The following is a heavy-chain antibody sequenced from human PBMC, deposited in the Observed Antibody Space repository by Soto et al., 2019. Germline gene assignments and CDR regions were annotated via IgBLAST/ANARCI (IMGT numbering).Heavy chain of an antibody. Sequence: QVQLQESAPGLVKPSQTVSLTCTVSGDSISSGGHYWSWIRQHPGKGLEWIGYIYYSGSTYYNPSLKSRVTISVDTSKNQCSLKLSSVTAADTAVYYCARDPEADDAFDIWGQGTMVTVSS. CDR1: GDSISSGGHY. D-gene: IGHD6-13*01. CDR3: ARDPEADDAFDI. J-gene: IGHJ3*02. CDR2: IYYSGST. V-gene: IGHV4-31*03.